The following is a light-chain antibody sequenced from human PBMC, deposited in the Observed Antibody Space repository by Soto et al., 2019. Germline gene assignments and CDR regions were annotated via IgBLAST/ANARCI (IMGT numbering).Light chain of an antibody. CDR1: QNINRY. CDR2: DAC. CDR3: QQRQNWPPIT. J-gene: IGKJ5*01. Sequence: ETVLTQSPATLSLSPGERATLSCRASQNINRYLAWYQQKPGQAPRLLIYDACNRATGIPARFSGSGFGTDFTLTISSLEPEDFAVYYCQQRQNWPPITFGQGTRLEIK. V-gene: IGKV3-11*01.